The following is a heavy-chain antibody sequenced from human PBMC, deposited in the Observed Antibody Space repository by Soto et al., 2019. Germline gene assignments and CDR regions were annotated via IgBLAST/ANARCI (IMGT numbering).Heavy chain of an antibody. D-gene: IGHD5-12*01. CDR3: AEEDGYKSRAFDY. J-gene: IGHJ4*02. CDR2: IHYSGST. Sequence: QLQLQESGPGLVKPSETLSLTCTVSGDSISSSSHYCGWIRQPPGKGLEWIGSIHYSGSTYYNPSLKSRVTISIDTSKNQFSLNLNSVTAADTAVYYCAEEDGYKSRAFDYWGQGTLVTISS. CDR1: GDSISSSSHY. V-gene: IGHV4-39*01.